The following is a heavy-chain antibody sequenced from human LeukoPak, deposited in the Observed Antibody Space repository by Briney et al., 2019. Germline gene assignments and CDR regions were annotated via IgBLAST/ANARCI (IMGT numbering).Heavy chain of an antibody. V-gene: IGHV1-69*13. CDR3: ARDWWKVTSLAVAGSNWFDP. D-gene: IGHD6-19*01. Sequence: SVKVSCKASGGTFSSYAISWVRQAPGQGLEWMGGIIPIFGTANYAQKSQGRVTITADEFTSTAYMELSSLRSEDTAVYYCARDWWKVTSLAVAGSNWFDPWGQGTLVTVSS. CDR1: GGTFSSYA. J-gene: IGHJ5*02. CDR2: IIPIFGTA.